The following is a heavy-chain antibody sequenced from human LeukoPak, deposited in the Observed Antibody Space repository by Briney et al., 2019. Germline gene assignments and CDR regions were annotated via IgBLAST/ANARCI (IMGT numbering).Heavy chain of an antibody. CDR3: VHTRGAAASTEYFDL. D-gene: IGHD6-13*01. V-gene: IGHV2-5*02. CDR1: GFSLNTIGVG. J-gene: IGHJ2*01. CDR2: IYWDDDK. Sequence: SGPTLVNPTQTLTLTCTFSGFSLNTIGVGVGWIRHPPGKALEWLALIYWDDDKRYSPSLKNRLTITKDTSKNQVVLTMTNVAPVDTGTYFCVHTRGAAASTEYFDLWGRGALVTVSS.